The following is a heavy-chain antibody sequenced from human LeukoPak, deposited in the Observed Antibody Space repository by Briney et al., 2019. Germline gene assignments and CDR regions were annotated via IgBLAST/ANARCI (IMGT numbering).Heavy chain of an antibody. CDR3: AKSETYYYDSSGLVY. CDR2: ISGSGGST. CDR1: GFTFSSYA. V-gene: IGHV3-23*01. Sequence: GGSLRLSCAASGFTFSSYAMSWVRQAPGKGLEWVSAISGSGGSTYYADSVKGRFTISRDNSKNTLYLQMNSLRAEDTAVYYCAKSETYYYDSSGLVYWGQGTLVTVSS. J-gene: IGHJ4*02. D-gene: IGHD3-22*01.